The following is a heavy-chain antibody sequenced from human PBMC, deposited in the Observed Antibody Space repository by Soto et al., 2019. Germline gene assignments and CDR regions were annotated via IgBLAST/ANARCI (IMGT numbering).Heavy chain of an antibody. CDR2: ISYSGIT. J-gene: IGHJ3*02. CDR3: ARGQSMTIFGVVTPEAFYI. D-gene: IGHD3-3*01. CDR1: GDSISSGYYY. Sequence: SETLSLTCTVSGDSISSGYYYWGWIRQHPGRGLEWIGYISYSGITYYNPSLKSRLTISLDTSKNQFSLELNSVTAADTAIYYCARGQSMTIFGVVTPEAFYIWGQGTMVTVSS. V-gene: IGHV4-31*03.